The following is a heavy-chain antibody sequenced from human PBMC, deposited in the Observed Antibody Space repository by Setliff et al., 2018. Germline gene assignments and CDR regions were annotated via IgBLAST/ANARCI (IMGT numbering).Heavy chain of an antibody. CDR2: IYLGGSP. CDR1: GGSFSTYY. J-gene: IGHJ5*02. V-gene: IGHV4-34*01. CDR3: ARNWHWGFDP. Sequence: PSETLSLTCAVYGGSFSTYYWIWIRQSPGKGLEWIGEIYLGGSPTYNPSLKSRVTISIYKSKNQLSLDLTSVTAADTAVYYCARNWHWGFDPWGRGALVTVSS. D-gene: IGHD1-7*01.